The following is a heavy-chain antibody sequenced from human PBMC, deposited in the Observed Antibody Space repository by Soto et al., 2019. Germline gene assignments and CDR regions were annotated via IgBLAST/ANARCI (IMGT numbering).Heavy chain of an antibody. D-gene: IGHD6-6*01. Sequence: SVKVSCKASGGTFSSYAISWVRQAPGQGLEWMGGIIPIFGTANYAQKFQGRVTITADESTSTAYMELSSLRSEDTAVYYCARDKGSSSSGYYYGMDAWGQGTTVTVSS. CDR2: IIPIFGTA. J-gene: IGHJ6*02. CDR1: GGTFSSYA. CDR3: ARDKGSSSSGYYYGMDA. V-gene: IGHV1-69*13.